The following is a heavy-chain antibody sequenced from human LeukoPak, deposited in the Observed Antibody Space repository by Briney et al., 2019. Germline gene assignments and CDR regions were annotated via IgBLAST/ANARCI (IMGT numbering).Heavy chain of an antibody. D-gene: IGHD3-10*01. J-gene: IGHJ4*02. V-gene: IGHV4-59*01. Sequence: SETLSLTCTVSGGSISSDYWSWIRQPPGKGLEWIGYIFYGGNTNHHPSLQSRVTISVDTSKNQFSLKLPSVTAADTAVYYCARGRRTEWFGELSHFDSWGQGTLVTVSS. CDR1: GGSISSDY. CDR3: ARGRRTEWFGELSHFDS. CDR2: IFYGGNT.